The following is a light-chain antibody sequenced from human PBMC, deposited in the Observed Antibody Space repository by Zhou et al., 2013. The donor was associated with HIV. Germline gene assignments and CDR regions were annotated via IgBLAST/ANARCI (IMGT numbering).Light chain of an antibody. CDR3: QQSYAFPQT. CDR1: QNINNY. V-gene: IGKV1-39*01. Sequence: DIQLTQSPSSLSAFVGDSVTITCRASQNINNYLNWYQQKRGKAPQVLIYATSKLESGVPSRFSGSGSGTNFTLTISRLRPEDFATYYCQQSYAFPQTFGLGTTV. J-gene: IGKJ1*01. CDR2: ATS.